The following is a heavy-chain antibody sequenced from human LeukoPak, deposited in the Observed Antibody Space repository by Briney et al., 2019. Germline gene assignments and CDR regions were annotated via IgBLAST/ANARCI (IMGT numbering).Heavy chain of an antibody. Sequence: PGGSLRLSCAASGFTFSSYWMSWVRQAPGKGLEWVANIKQDGSEKFYVDSVKGRFTISRDNAKNVLYLQMNSLRVEETAIYYCARGDYYDTTGKYVDAFDVWGQGTMVTVSS. D-gene: IGHD3-22*01. J-gene: IGHJ3*01. CDR2: IKQDGSEK. V-gene: IGHV3-7*04. CDR1: GFTFSSYW. CDR3: ARGDYYDTTGKYVDAFDV.